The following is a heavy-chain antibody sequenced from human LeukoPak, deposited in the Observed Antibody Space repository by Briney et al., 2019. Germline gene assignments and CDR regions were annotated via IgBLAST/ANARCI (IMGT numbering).Heavy chain of an antibody. J-gene: IGHJ4*02. CDR3: AVASYGSGSYYDPVDY. V-gene: IGHV1-2*02. Sequence: ASVKVSCKASGYTFTGYYMHWERQAPGQGLEWMGWINPNSGGTNYAQKFQGRVTMTRDTSISTAYMELSRLRSDDTAVYYCAVASYGSGSYYDPVDYWGQGTLVTVSS. CDR1: GYTFTGYY. D-gene: IGHD3-10*01. CDR2: INPNSGGT.